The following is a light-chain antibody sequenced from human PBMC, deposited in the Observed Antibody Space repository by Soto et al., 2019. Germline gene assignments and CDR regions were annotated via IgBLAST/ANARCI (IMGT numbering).Light chain of an antibody. J-gene: IGKJ3*01. CDR1: QSISRS. CDR3: QHYNDFLLI. V-gene: IGKV1-5*01. CDR2: DAS. Sequence: DIQMTQSPSTLSASVGDRVTITCRASQSISRSLAWYQQNPGKAPKVLIFDASSLESGVPSRFSGSGSGTEFTLTISSLQPDDFATYYCQHYNDFLLIFGPGTTVDIK.